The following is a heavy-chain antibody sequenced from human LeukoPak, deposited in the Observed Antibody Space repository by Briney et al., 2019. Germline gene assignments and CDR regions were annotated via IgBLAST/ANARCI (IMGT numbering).Heavy chain of an antibody. CDR1: GFTVSSNY. CDR2: IYSGGST. V-gene: IGHV3-66*01. Sequence: QSGGSLRLSCAASGFTVSSNYMSWVRQAPGKGLEWVSVIYSGGSTYYADSVKGRFTISRDNSKNTLYLQMNSLRAEDTAVYYCARGSDMIVAAAGVYAFDIWGQGTMVTVSS. J-gene: IGHJ3*02. CDR3: ARGSDMIVAAAGVYAFDI. D-gene: IGHD6-13*01.